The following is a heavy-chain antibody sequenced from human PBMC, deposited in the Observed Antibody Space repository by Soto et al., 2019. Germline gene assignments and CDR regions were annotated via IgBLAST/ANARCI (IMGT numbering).Heavy chain of an antibody. Sequence: PGGSLRLSCAASGFTFSYAWMNWVRQAPGKGLEWVGRIKSKTDIGTTDYAAPVKGRFTISRDDSKNTLYLQMNSLKTEDTAVYYCTTDGPLCGYNSFTGYPSPPDYWGQGTLVTVSS. J-gene: IGHJ4*02. CDR2: IKSKTDIGTT. V-gene: IGHV3-15*07. CDR3: TTDGPLCGYNSFTGYPSPPDY. D-gene: IGHD3-9*01. CDR1: GFTFSYAW.